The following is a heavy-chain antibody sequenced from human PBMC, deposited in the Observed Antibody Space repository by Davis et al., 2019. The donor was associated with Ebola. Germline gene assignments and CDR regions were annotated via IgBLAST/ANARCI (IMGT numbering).Heavy chain of an antibody. J-gene: IGHJ6*02. Sequence: GGSLRLSCAASGFTFSSYAMHWVRQAPGKGLEWVAVISYDGSNKYYADSVKGRFTISRDNSKNTLYLQINSLRAEDTAVYYCARDGYYYGSGSLGLDVWGQGTTVTVSS. CDR2: ISYDGSNK. CDR1: GFTFSSYA. D-gene: IGHD3-10*01. CDR3: ARDGYYYGSGSLGLDV. V-gene: IGHV3-30-3*01.